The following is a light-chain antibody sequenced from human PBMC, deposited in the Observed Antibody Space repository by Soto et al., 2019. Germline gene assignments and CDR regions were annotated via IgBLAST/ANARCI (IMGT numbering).Light chain of an antibody. CDR2: RAS. CDR3: QQYDRYPLT. CDR1: QSVSGW. Sequence: DIQMTQSPSILSTSVGDRVTITCRASQSVSGWLAWYQQKPGKAPKLLIYRASSLRSGGPSRFSGSASGTEFTLTISGLQPDDFATYYCQQYDRYPLTFGGGTKVEI. J-gene: IGKJ4*01. V-gene: IGKV1-5*03.